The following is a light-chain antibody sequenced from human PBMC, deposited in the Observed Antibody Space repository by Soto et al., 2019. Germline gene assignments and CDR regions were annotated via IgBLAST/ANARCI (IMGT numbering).Light chain of an antibody. CDR2: GAS. CDR3: QQYNNTRT. V-gene: IGKV3-15*01. Sequence: IVLTQSPGTPSASPGEIAILSCRASQSVSSNLAWYQQKPGQAPRLLIYGASTRATGIPARFSGSGSGTEFTLTISSLQSEDFAVYSCQQYNNTRTFGQGTKVDIK. CDR1: QSVSSN. J-gene: IGKJ1*01.